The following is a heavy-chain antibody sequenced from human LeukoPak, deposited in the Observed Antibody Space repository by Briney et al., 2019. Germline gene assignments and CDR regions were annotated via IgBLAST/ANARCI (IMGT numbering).Heavy chain of an antibody. D-gene: IGHD2-2*02. J-gene: IGHJ4*02. CDR2: IKHDESEK. V-gene: IGHV3-7*01. CDR1: GFSFNNYW. CDR3: AKDSCSSTSCYIAY. Sequence: GGSLGLSCAASGFSFNNYWMSWVRQTPEKGLEWVANIKHDESEKYYVDSVKGRFTISRDNAKNSVYLQMNSLRVEDTAVYYCAKDSCSSTSCYIAYWGQGTLVTVSS.